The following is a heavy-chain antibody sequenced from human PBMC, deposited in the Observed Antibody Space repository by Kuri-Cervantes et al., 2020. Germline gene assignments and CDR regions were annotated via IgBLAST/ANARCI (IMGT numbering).Heavy chain of an antibody. J-gene: IGHJ6*02. CDR1: GLTFTSYS. D-gene: IGHD6-13*01. V-gene: IGHV3-48*01. CDR2: ISSSSSTI. CDR3: ARAGYSSRWYGTCYYYGMDV. Sequence: ESLQISCAACGLTFTSYSMNWVRQAPGKGLEWVSSISSSSSTIYYADSVKGRFTISRDNAKNSLYLQMNSLRAEDTAVYYCARAGYSSRWYGTCYYYGMDVWGRGPAVTVSS.